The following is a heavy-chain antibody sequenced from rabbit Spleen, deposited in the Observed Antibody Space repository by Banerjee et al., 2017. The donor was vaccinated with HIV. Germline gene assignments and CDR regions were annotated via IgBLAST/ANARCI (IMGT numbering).Heavy chain of an antibody. J-gene: IGHJ4*01. D-gene: IGHD4-1*01. CDR2: IEPIFGRT. Sequence: QEQLKETGGGLVQPGGSLTLSCKASGFDFSNYGVSWVRQAPGKGLEWIGYIEPIFGRTYYASWVNGRFTISSHNAQNTLYLQLNSLTAADTATYFCARDLDGVIGWNFGWWGPGTLVTVS. CDR3: ARDLDGVIGWNFGW. V-gene: IGHV1S47*01. CDR1: GFDFSNYG.